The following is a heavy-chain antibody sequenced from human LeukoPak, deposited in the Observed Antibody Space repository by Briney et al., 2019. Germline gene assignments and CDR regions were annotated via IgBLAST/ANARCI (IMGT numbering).Heavy chain of an antibody. V-gene: IGHV1-24*01. J-gene: IGHJ4*02. CDR2: FDPEDGET. CDR3: AVVVVTAPFRGGLDY. Sequence: GASVKVSCKVSGYTLTELSMHWVRQAPGKGLEWMGGFDPEDGETIYAQNFPGRVTMTEDTSTDTAYMELSSLRSEDTAVYYCAVVVVTAPFRGGLDYWGQGTLVTVSS. CDR1: GYTLTELS. D-gene: IGHD2-21*02.